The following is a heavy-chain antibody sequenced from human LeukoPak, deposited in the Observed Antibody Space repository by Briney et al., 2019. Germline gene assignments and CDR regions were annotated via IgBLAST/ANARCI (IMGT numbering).Heavy chain of an antibody. D-gene: IGHD6-13*01. J-gene: IGHJ4*02. CDR1: GFTFSNAW. CDR3: TTDLSSSWYLPPIDY. Sequence: GGSLRLSCAASGFTFSNAWMSWVRQAPGKGLEWVGRIKSKTDGGTTDYAAPVKGRFTISRDDSKNTLYLQMNSLKTEDTAVYYCTTDLSSSWYLPPIDYWGQGTLVTVSS. V-gene: IGHV3-15*01. CDR2: IKSKTDGGTT.